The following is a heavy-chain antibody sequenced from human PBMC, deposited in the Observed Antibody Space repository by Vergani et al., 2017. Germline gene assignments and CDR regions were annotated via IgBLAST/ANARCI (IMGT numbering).Heavy chain of an antibody. D-gene: IGHD2-2*02. J-gene: IGHJ4*02. Sequence: QVQLQESGPGVVKPSQTLSLTCAVSGGSISSGDHCWTWIRQRPGKGLEWIGYIFYSGTTYDNPSLRSRLTISVDTSQNQFSLKLRSGTAADTAVYYCATIGYRRWGYYFGYWGQGILVTVSS. V-gene: IGHV4-31*11. CDR2: IFYSGTT. CDR3: ATIGYRRWGYYFGY. CDR1: GGSISSGDHC.